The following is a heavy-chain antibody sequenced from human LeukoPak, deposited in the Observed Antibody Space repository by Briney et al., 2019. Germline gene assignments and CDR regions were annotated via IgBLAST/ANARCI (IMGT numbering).Heavy chain of an antibody. Sequence: GGSLRLSCAASGFTFSSYEMNWVRQAPGKGLEWVANIKQDGSEKYYVDSVKGRFTISRDNAKNSLFLQMNSLRGEDTAVYYCAKSNGYGLVDIWGQGTMVTVSA. J-gene: IGHJ3*02. CDR3: AKSNGYGLVDI. D-gene: IGHD3-10*01. V-gene: IGHV3-7*01. CDR2: IKQDGSEK. CDR1: GFTFSSYE.